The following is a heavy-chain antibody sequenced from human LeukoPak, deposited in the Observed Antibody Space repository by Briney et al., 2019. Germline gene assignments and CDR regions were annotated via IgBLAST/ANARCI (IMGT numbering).Heavy chain of an antibody. J-gene: IGHJ4*02. V-gene: IGHV4-59*08. Sequence: SETLSLTCSVSGGSISGYYWSWIRQPPGRRLEWIGYIYYTWNTTYNPSLKSRVTISIDRSKNLFSLKLNSVTVADTAVYFCARHPGASFDSWGQGNLVTVSS. D-gene: IGHD7-27*01. CDR3: ARHPGASFDS. CDR1: GGSISGYY. CDR2: IYYTWNT.